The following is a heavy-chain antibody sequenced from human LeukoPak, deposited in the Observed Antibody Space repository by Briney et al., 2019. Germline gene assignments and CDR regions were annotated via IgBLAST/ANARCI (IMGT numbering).Heavy chain of an antibody. CDR3: ANYRKPQGLDY. CDR2: ISANGADK. CDR1: GFTFSTYA. Sequence: GGSLRLSCAASGFTFSTYAMSWVRQAPGQGLGWVSAISANGADKYYADSVKGRFTISRDNSKNTLFLQMTSLRVEDTAVYYCANYRKPQGLDYWGQGTLVTVSS. D-gene: IGHD1-14*01. J-gene: IGHJ4*02. V-gene: IGHV3-23*01.